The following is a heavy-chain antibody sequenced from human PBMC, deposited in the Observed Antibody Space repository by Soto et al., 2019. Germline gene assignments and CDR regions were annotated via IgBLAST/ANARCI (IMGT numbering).Heavy chain of an antibody. CDR3: AASQTIYSGSYYVNGMDV. D-gene: IGHD1-26*01. J-gene: IGHJ6*02. Sequence: SVKLSCKASGFTFTSSAVQWVRQARGQRLEWIGWIVVGSGNTNYAQKFQERVTITRDMSTSTAYMELSSLRSEDTAVYYCAASQTIYSGSYYVNGMDVWGQGTTVTVSS. V-gene: IGHV1-58*01. CDR1: GFTFTSSA. CDR2: IVVGSGNT.